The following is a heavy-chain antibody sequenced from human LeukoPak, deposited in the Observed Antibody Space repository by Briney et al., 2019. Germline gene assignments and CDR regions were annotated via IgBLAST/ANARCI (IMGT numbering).Heavy chain of an antibody. D-gene: IGHD6-19*01. CDR2: FYDTGST. CDR3: ARRIAVAGGWFDP. V-gene: IGHV4-59*08. J-gene: IGHJ5*02. CDR1: GDSISSYY. Sequence: PSETLSLTCTVSGDSISSYYWSWIRQPPGKGLEYIGYFYDTGSTNYSPSLKSRVTISVDTSKNQLSLKLSSVTAADTAVYYCARRIAVAGGWFDPWGQGTLVTVSS.